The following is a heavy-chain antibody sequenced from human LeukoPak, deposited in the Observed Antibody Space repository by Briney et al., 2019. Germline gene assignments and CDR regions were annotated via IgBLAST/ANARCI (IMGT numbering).Heavy chain of an antibody. D-gene: IGHD3-3*01. CDR1: GFTFGDYA. V-gene: IGHV3-49*04. Sequence: GGSLRLSCTASGFTFGDYAMSWVRQAPGKGLEWVGFIRSKAYGGTTEYAASVKGRFTISRDDSKSIAYLQMNSLKTEDTAVYYCTRGNYDFWSGYYYFDYWGQGTLVTVSS. J-gene: IGHJ4*02. CDR3: TRGNYDFWSGYYYFDY. CDR2: IRSKAYGGTT.